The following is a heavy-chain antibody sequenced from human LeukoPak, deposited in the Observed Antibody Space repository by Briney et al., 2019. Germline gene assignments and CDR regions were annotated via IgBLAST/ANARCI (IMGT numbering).Heavy chain of an antibody. Sequence: GGSLRLSCAASGFTFSSYSMNWVRQAPGKGLEWVSYISSSSSTIYYADSVKGRFTISRDNAKNSLYLQMNSLRAEDTAVYYCARDNVIGYCSSTSCSNLEYYYYYYKDVWGEGTTVTVSS. J-gene: IGHJ6*03. CDR3: ARDNVIGYCSSTSCSNLEYYYYYYKDV. CDR1: GFTFSSYS. D-gene: IGHD2-2*01. V-gene: IGHV3-48*01. CDR2: ISSSSSTI.